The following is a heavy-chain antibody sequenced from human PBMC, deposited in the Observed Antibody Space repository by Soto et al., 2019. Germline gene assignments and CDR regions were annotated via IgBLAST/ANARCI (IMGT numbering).Heavy chain of an antibody. CDR2: ITNSGGNT. J-gene: IGHJ6*02. CDR3: ANPPPNYGMDV. CDR1: GFTFSSYA. Sequence: EVQLLESGGGLVQPGGSLRLSCAASGFTFSSYAMSWVRQAPGKGLEWVSDITNSGGNTYYADSVKGRFTISRDNSKNTLSLQMNSLRDEDTAVYYCANPPPNYGMDVWGQGTTVTVSS. V-gene: IGHV3-23*01.